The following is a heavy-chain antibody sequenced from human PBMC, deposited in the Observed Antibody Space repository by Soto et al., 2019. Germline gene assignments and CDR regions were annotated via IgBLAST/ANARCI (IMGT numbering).Heavy chain of an antibody. CDR2: IYYSGST. CDR3: ARYTRGMGLHYYYGMGD. V-gene: IGHV4-59*01. J-gene: IGHJ6*02. CDR1: GGSISSYY. Sequence: SETLSLTCTVSGGSISSYYWSWIRQPPGKGLEWLGYIYYSGSTNYNPSLKSRVTISVDTSTNQFSLKLSSVTAADTAVYFCARYTRGMGLHYYYGMGDWVSRSTVAVSS. D-gene: IGHD6-13*01.